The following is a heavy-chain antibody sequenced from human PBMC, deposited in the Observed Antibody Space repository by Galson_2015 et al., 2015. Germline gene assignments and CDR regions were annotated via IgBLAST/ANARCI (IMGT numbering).Heavy chain of an antibody. Sequence: LSLTCAVSGGSISSSNWWSWVRQPPGKGLEWIGEIYHSGSTNYNPSLKSRVTISVDKSKNQFSLKLSSVTAADTAVYYCARVDYGGNSEDLAYYWGQGTLVTVSS. D-gene: IGHD4-23*01. V-gene: IGHV4-4*02. CDR1: GGSISSSNW. J-gene: IGHJ4*02. CDR2: IYHSGST. CDR3: ARVDYGGNSEDLAYY.